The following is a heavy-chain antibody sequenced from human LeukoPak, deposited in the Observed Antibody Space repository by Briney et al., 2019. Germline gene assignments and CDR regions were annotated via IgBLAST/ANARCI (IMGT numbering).Heavy chain of an antibody. D-gene: IGHD4-11*01. CDR2: INSDGSSA. CDR3: ARDLTTSAFDI. J-gene: IGHJ3*02. CDR1: GFNFSSYW. V-gene: IGHV3-74*01. Sequence: GGSLRLSCAGSGFNFSSYWMHWVRQPPGKGLVWVSRINSDGSSASYADSVKGRFTMSRDNAKNTLYLQMNSLRAGDTAVYYCARDLTTSAFDIWGQGTMVTVSS.